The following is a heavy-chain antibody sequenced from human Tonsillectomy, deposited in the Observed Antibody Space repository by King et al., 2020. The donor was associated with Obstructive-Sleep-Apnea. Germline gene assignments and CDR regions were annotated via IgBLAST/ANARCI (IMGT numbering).Heavy chain of an antibody. CDR3: ARDRRRFGCFFFDY. CDR1: GGSISNYY. Sequence: QLQESGPGLVKPSETLSLTCTVSGGSISNYYWSWIRQPPGKGLEWIGYIHYSGSTNYNPSLQSRVTTSVDTSKNQFSLKLNSVTAADTAVYCGARDRRRFGCFFFDYWGPRPLVTVSA. V-gene: IGHV4-59*01. D-gene: IGHD3/OR15-3a*01. J-gene: IGHJ4*02. CDR2: IHYSGST.